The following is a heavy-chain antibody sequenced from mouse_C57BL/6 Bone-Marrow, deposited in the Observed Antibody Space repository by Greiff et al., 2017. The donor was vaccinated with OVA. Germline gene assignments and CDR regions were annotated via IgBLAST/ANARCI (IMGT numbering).Heavy chain of an antibody. V-gene: IGHV1-42*01. CDR1: GYSFTGYY. CDR2: INPSTGGT. Sequence: VQLQQSGPELVKPGASVKISCKASGYSFTGYYMNWVKQSSEKSLEWIGEINPSTGGTTYNQKFKAKATLTVDKSSSTAYMQLKSLTSEDSAVYYCARRTTARYAMDYWGQGTSVTVSS. J-gene: IGHJ4*01. D-gene: IGHD1-2*01. CDR3: ARRTTARYAMDY.